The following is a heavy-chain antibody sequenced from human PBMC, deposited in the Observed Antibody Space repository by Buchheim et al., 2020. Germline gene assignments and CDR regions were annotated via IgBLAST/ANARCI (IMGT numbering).Heavy chain of an antibody. Sequence: QLQLQESGPGLVKPSEALSLTCTVSGDSITSSRYYWGWVRQPPGKALEWIGNIYYSGISYYNPSLKIRVTISVDTSKNQCVLRLNSVTAADTAMYYCARLASRGSGTYDYWGQGTL. CDR3: ARLASRGSGTYDY. J-gene: IGHJ4*02. V-gene: IGHV4-39*01. CDR1: GDSITSSRYY. D-gene: IGHD1-1*01. CDR2: IYYSGIS.